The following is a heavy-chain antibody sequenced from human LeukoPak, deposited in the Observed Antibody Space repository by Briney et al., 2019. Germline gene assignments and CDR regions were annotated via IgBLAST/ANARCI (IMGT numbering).Heavy chain of an antibody. CDR3: ARDFSRRQRSSISCPIDF. CDR1: GFTFSDHN. CDR2: ITRSHNYM. V-gene: IGHV3-21*01. J-gene: IGHJ3*01. D-gene: IGHD2-2*01. Sequence: GGSLRLSCAASGFTFSDHNMNWVRQAPGKGLELVSSITRSHNYMYYSDSAKGRFTISRDDAKNSLFLQMNSLRVEDTAVYYCARDFSRRQRSSISCPIDFWGQGATVTVSS.